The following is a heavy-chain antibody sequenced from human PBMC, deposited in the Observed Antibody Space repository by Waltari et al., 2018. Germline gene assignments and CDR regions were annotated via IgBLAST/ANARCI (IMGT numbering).Heavy chain of an antibody. Sequence: SYWMSWVRQAPGKGLEWVANIKQDGSEKYYVDSVKGRFTISRDNAKNSLYLQMNSLRAEDTAVYYCARGQLLYSSGWHPYVYYFDYWGQGTLVTVSS. CDR2: IKQDGSEK. D-gene: IGHD6-19*01. CDR1: SYW. CDR3: ARGQLLYSSGWHPYVYYFDY. J-gene: IGHJ4*02. V-gene: IGHV3-7*01.